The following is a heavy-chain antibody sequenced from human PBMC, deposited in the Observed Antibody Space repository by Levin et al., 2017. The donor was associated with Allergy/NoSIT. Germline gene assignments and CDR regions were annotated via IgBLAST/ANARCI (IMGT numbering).Heavy chain of an antibody. Sequence: GESLKISCTASGFAFTNVWMSWVRQAPGKGLEWIGRITSQTDGGTTDYAAPVKGRFTISRDDSKNTLYLQMNSLRTEDTAVYYCATDVRCSGGSCYASGIDYWGQGTLVTVSS. CDR2: ITSQTDGGTT. CDR3: ATDVRCSGGSCYASGIDY. CDR1: GFAFTNVW. V-gene: IGHV3-15*01. D-gene: IGHD2-15*01. J-gene: IGHJ4*02.